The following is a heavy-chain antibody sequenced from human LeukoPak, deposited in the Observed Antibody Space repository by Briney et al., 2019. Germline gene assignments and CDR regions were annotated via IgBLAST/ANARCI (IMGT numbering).Heavy chain of an antibody. CDR2: IKQDGSEK. Sequence: PGGSLRLSCAASGFTFSSYWMSWVRQAPGKGLEWVANIKQDGSEKYYVDSVEGRFTISRDNAKNSLYLQMNSLRAEDTAVYYCAREAYYDHNWFDPWGQGTLVTVSS. CDR3: AREAYYDHNWFDP. V-gene: IGHV3-7*01. J-gene: IGHJ5*02. CDR1: GFTFSSYW. D-gene: IGHD3-3*01.